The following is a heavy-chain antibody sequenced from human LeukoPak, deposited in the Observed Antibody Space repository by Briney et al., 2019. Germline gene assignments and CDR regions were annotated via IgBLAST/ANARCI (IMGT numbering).Heavy chain of an antibody. V-gene: IGHV3-43*02. CDR1: GFTFDDYA. CDR2: ISGDGGST. J-gene: IGHJ6*02. Sequence: GGSLRLSYAASGFTFDDYAMHWVRQAPGKGLEWVSLISGDGGSTYYADSVKGRFTISRDNSKNSLYLQMNSLRTEDTALYYCAKDIMERRYGSSGYDYYYYGMDVWGQGTTVTVSS. D-gene: IGHD3-22*01. CDR3: AKDIMERRYGSSGYDYYYYGMDV.